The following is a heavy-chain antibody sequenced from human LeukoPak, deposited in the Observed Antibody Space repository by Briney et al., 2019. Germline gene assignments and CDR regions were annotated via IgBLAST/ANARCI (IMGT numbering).Heavy chain of an antibody. V-gene: IGHV1-18*01. Sequence: ASVKVSCKVSGYSFTSYGISWVRQAPGQGLEWMGWISPYNGHTNYAQPFQGRVTMTTDTSTSTAYMELRSLRSDDTAVYYCARDMRITMIVVVTPFDYWGQGTLVTVSS. J-gene: IGHJ4*02. CDR2: ISPYNGHT. CDR3: ARDMRITMIVVVTPFDY. CDR1: GYSFTSYG. D-gene: IGHD3-22*01.